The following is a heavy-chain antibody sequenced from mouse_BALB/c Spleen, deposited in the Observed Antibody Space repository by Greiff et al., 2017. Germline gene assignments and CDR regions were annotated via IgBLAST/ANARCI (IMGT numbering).Heavy chain of an antibody. CDR2: IDPANGNT. CDR1: GFNIKDTY. J-gene: IGHJ2*01. V-gene: IGHV14-3*02. CDR3: ARDWDYFDY. Sequence: EVKLEESGAELVKPGASVKLSCTASGFNIKDTYMHWVKQRPEQGLEWIGRIDPANGNTKYDPKFQGKATITADTSSNTAYLQLSSLTSEDTAVYYCARDWDYFDYWGQGTTLTVSS. D-gene: IGHD4-1*01.